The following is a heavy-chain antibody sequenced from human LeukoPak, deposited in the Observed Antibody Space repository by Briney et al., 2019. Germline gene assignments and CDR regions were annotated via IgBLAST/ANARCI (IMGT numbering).Heavy chain of an antibody. J-gene: IGHJ4*02. CDR3: ASLGAPFEEGGYYFDY. CDR1: GYTFTGYY. D-gene: IGHD3-22*01. V-gene: IGHV1-2*02. Sequence: ASVTVSFKASGYTFTGYYMHWVGQAPGQGGEGMGWINPNSGGTNYAQKFQGRVTINRDTSISTAYIELSRLRSDDTAVYYCASLGAPFEEGGYYFDYWGQGTPVTVSS. CDR2: INPNSGGT.